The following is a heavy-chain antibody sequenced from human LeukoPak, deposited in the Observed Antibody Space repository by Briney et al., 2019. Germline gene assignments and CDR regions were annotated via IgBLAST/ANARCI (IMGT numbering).Heavy chain of an antibody. Sequence: SSETLSLTCTVSGGSISSYYWSWIRQPPGKGLEWIGLIYYSGSTNYNPSLKSRVTISVDTSKNQFFLNLRSVTAADTAVYYCARVPRIEAGATGDWFDPWGQGTVVTVSS. D-gene: IGHD6-13*01. CDR3: ARVPRIEAGATGDWFDP. V-gene: IGHV4-59*01. J-gene: IGHJ5*02. CDR2: IYYSGST. CDR1: GGSISSYY.